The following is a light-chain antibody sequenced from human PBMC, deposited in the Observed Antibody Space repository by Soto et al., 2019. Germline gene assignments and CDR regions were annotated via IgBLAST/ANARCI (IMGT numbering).Light chain of an antibody. Sequence: DIQMTQSPSTLSASVGDRVTITCRASQSIDSSLAWYQQKPRKGPKLLIYDASTLESGVPSRFSGSGSGTEFALTISSLQPDDFATFYCQQYNSYGTFGQGTKVDIK. V-gene: IGKV1-5*01. CDR1: QSIDSS. CDR2: DAS. CDR3: QQYNSYGT. J-gene: IGKJ2*01.